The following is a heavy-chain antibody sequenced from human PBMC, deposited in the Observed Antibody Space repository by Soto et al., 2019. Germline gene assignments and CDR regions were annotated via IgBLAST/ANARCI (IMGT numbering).Heavy chain of an antibody. D-gene: IGHD3-10*01. CDR1: GGSISSSSYY. V-gene: IGHV4-39*01. Sequence: SETLSLTCTVSGGSISSSSYYWGWIRQPPGKGLEWIGSIYYSGSTYYNPSLKSRVTISVDTSKNQFSLKLSSVTAADTAVYYCARHYYYGSGSSSKAIDYWGQGTLVTVSS. CDR2: IYYSGST. J-gene: IGHJ4*02. CDR3: ARHYYYGSGSSSKAIDY.